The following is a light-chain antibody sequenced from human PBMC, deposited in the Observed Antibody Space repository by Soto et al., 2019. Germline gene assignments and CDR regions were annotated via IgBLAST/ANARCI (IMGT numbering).Light chain of an antibody. CDR1: QSVSSSY. V-gene: IGKV3-20*01. CDR3: HQYDST. J-gene: IGKJ4*01. Sequence: ELVLTQSPGTLSFSPGDRATLSCTASQSVSSSYFAWYQQKPGQAPRLLIYGASNRATGIPYRYSGSASGIDFTLTSSRLEPVAVAVYYLHQYDSTFGGGTKVEIK. CDR2: GAS.